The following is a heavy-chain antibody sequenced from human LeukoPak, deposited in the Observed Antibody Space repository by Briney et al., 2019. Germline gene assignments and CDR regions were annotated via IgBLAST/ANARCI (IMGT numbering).Heavy chain of an antibody. V-gene: IGHV4-34*01. CDR3: ARGSDYGDYA. CDR2: INHRGST. J-gene: IGHJ5*02. D-gene: IGHD4-17*01. Sequence: SETLSLTCAVYGGSFSGYYWSWIRQPPGKGLEWIGEINHRGSTNYNPSLKSRVTISVDTSKNQFSLKLSSVTAADTAVYYCARGSDYGDYAWGQGTLVTVSS. CDR1: GGSFSGYY.